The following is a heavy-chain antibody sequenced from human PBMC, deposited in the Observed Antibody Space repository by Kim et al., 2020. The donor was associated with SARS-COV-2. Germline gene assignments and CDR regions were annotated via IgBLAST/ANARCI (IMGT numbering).Heavy chain of an antibody. V-gene: IGHV7-4-1*02. CDR3: ASAEVLRFLEWPRFPYYYYGMDV. J-gene: IGHJ6*02. CDR2: INTNTGNP. CDR1: GYTFTSYA. Sequence: ASVKVSCKASGYTFTSYAMNWVRQAPGQGLEWMGWINTNTGNPTYAQGFTGRFVFSLDTSVSTAYLQISSLKAEDTAVYYCASAEVLRFLEWPRFPYYYYGMDVWGQATTVTVSS. D-gene: IGHD3-3*01.